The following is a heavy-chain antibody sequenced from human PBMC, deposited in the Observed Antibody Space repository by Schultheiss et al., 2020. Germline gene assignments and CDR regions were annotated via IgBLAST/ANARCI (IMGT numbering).Heavy chain of an antibody. CDR2: IYSCGST. D-gene: IGHD1-26*01. CDR1: GFTVSSNY. V-gene: IGHV3-66*03. CDR3: ARDKEGEEDYYYGMDV. Sequence: GGSLRLSCAASGFTVSSNYISWVRQAPGKGLEWVSVIYSCGSTYYADSVKGRFNISRDNSKNTLYLQMSSLKPEDTAVYFCARDKEGEEDYYYGMDVWGQGTTVTVSS. J-gene: IGHJ6*02.